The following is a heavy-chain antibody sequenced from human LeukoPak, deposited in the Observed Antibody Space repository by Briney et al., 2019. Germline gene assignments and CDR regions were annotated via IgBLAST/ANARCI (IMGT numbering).Heavy chain of an antibody. CDR1: GFTFRSYG. CDR3: AKDQREEHQLPYGSRFDY. CDR2: IGYDGTNK. J-gene: IGHJ4*02. D-gene: IGHD2-2*02. V-gene: IGHV3-30*02. Sequence: PGRSLRLSCAASGFTFRSYGMHWVRQAPGKGLEWVTFIGYDGTNKYYADSVKGRFTISRDNSKNTLYLQMNSLRPEDTAVYYCAKDQREEHQLPYGSRFDYWGQGTLVTVSS.